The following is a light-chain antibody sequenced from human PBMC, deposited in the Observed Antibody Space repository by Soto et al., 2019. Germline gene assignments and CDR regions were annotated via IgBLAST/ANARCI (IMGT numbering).Light chain of an antibody. CDR3: QQYYNWPWT. J-gene: IGKJ1*01. V-gene: IGKV3-15*01. Sequence: EKVMTQSPATLSVSPGERATLSCRASQSVRSNLAWYQQNPGQPPRLLIYDASTRATGIPARFSGSGSGTEFTLTFSSLQSEDFAVYYCQQYYNWPWTVGQGTKVEIK. CDR2: DAS. CDR1: QSVRSN.